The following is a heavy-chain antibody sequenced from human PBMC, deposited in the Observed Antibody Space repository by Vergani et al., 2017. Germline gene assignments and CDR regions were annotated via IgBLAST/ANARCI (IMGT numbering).Heavy chain of an antibody. D-gene: IGHD3-22*01. CDR3: AGPQGTSAYYYGWFDY. Sequence: QVQLVESGGGLVKPGGSLRLSCAASGFTFSDYYMSWIRQAPGKGLEWVSTISSDGGSTYYADSVKGRFTISRDNSKNTLSLQMNSLTSEDTAIYYCAGPQGTSAYYYGWFDYWGQGILVTVSS. CDR1: GFTFSDYY. V-gene: IGHV3-11*01. J-gene: IGHJ4*02. CDR2: ISSDGGST.